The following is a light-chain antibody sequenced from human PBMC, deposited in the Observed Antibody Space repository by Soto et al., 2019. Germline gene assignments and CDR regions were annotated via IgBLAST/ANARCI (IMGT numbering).Light chain of an antibody. Sequence: DIQMTQSPSSLSASVGDRVTITCRASQDITNSLNWYQQKPGKAPNLLIYAASTLQRGVPSRFSGSGSGTDFTLTISSLQAEDFATYYCQQSSRTPVTFGQGTRLEIK. J-gene: IGKJ5*01. CDR1: QDITNS. CDR3: QQSSRTPVT. V-gene: IGKV1-39*01. CDR2: AAS.